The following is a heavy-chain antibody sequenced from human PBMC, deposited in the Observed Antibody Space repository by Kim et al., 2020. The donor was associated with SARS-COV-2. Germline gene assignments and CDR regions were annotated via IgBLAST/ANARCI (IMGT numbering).Heavy chain of an antibody. CDR2: ISSSGSTI. Sequence: GGSLRLSCAASGFTFSDYYMSWIRQAPGKGLEWVSYISSSGSTIYYADSVKGRFTISRDNAKNSLYLQMNSLRAEDTAVYYCARDSRGSGSYYFPPVNEDYYYYGMDVWGQGTTVTVSS. D-gene: IGHD3-10*01. CDR3: ARDSRGSGSYYFPPVNEDYYYYGMDV. V-gene: IGHV3-11*01. CDR1: GFTFSDYY. J-gene: IGHJ6*02.